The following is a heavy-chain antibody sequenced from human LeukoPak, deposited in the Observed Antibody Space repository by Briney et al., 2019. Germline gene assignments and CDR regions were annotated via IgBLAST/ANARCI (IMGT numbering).Heavy chain of an antibody. CDR3: ARVTTVTTWVPSNWFDP. CDR2: IYHSGST. D-gene: IGHD4-17*01. Sequence: KPSETLSLTCGVSGGSISGSYWWSWVRQPPGKGLEWIGEIYHSGSTNYNPSLKSRVTISMDKSKNQFSLNLSSVTAADTAVYYCARVTTVTTWVPSNWFDPWGQGTLVTVSS. CDR1: GGSISGSYW. V-gene: IGHV4-4*02. J-gene: IGHJ5*02.